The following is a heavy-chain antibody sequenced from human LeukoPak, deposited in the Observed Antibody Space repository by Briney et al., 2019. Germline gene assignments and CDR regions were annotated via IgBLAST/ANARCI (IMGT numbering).Heavy chain of an antibody. Sequence: PSETLSLTCTVSGGSISSYYWSWVRQPPGKGLEWIGDIYYSGSTTYNPSLKSRDTISVDTPKNQFSLKLRSVTAADTAVYYCARTTEGYCRGRSCYSYYYYMDVWGKGTTVTVSS. CDR3: ARTTEGYCRGRSCYSYYYYMDV. CDR2: IYYSGST. V-gene: IGHV4-59*01. J-gene: IGHJ6*03. D-gene: IGHD2-15*01. CDR1: GGSISSYY.